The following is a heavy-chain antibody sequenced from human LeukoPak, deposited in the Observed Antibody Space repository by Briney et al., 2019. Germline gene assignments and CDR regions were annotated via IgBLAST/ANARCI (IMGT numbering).Heavy chain of an antibody. J-gene: IGHJ4*02. CDR2: IRYDGSNK. V-gene: IGHV3-30*02. CDR3: ARDILTGYYKGVIDY. D-gene: IGHD3-9*01. Sequence: GGSLRLSCAASGFTFSSYGMNWVRQAPGKGLEWVAFIRYDGSNKYYADSVKGRFTISRDNSKNTLCLQVNSLRAEDTAVYYCARDILTGYYKGVIDYWGQGTLVTVSS. CDR1: GFTFSSYG.